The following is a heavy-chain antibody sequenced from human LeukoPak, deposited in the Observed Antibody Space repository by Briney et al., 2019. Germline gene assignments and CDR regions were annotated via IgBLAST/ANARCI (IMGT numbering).Heavy chain of an antibody. CDR1: GDSISTSSYY. CDR3: ARFSFFWSYGYPGGDYFDY. D-gene: IGHD5-18*01. CDR2: IYYSGST. V-gene: IGHV4-39*01. Sequence: PSETLSLTCSVSGDSISTSSYYWGWIRQPPGKGLEWIGTIYYSGSTYYNPSLTSRVTISVDTSKNQFSLKLSSVTAADTAVYYCARFSFFWSYGYPGGDYFDYWGQGTLVTVSS. J-gene: IGHJ4*02.